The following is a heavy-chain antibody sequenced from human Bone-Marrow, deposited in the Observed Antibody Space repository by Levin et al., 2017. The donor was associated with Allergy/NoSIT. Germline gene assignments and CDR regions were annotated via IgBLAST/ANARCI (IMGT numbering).Heavy chain of an antibody. CDR2: VFYSGST. J-gene: IGHJ3*02. CDR3: ASKKFDAFDI. V-gene: IGHV4-39*01. CDR1: GGSIINNDYY. Sequence: SETLSLTCTVSGGSIINNDYYWGWIRQPPGKGLEWIGNVFYSGSTFYNPSLKSRVTISVDTSKNQFSLKMTSVTAADTAVYYCASKKFDAFDIWGQGTMVTVSS.